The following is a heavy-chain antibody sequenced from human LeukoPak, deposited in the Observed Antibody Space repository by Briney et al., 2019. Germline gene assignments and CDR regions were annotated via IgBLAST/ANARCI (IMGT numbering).Heavy chain of an antibody. D-gene: IGHD6-19*01. J-gene: IGHJ6*02. Sequence: SETLSLTCAVYGGSFSGYYWSWIRQPPGKGLEWIGEINHSGSTNYNPSLKSRVTISVDTSKNQFSLKLSSVTAADTAVYYCARGRAKARRQWLVGNYYYGMDVWGQGTTVTVSS. CDR2: INHSGST. V-gene: IGHV4-34*01. CDR3: ARGRAKARRQWLVGNYYYGMDV. CDR1: GGSFSGYY.